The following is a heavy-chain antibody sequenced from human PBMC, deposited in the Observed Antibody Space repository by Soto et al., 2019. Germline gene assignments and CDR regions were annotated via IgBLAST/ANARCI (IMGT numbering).Heavy chain of an antibody. CDR3: AKDYGVRGIMTNLFDS. D-gene: IGHD3-10*01. Sequence: EVQLLESGGGLVQPGGSLRISCTAPGFTFDNYARAWVRQAPGKGLEWVAGISGSGDRTNYVDSVKGRFTISRDNSKNRLYLQMKSLRAEDTALYYCAKDYGVRGIMTNLFDSWGQGTLVAVSS. CDR1: GFTFDNYA. CDR2: ISGSGDRT. J-gene: IGHJ5*01. V-gene: IGHV3-23*01.